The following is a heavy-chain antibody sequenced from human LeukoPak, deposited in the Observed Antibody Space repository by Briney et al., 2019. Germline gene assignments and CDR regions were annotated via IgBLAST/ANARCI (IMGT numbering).Heavy chain of an antibody. J-gene: IGHJ4*02. V-gene: IGHV3-9*01. CDR3: AKGPNMASADY. CDR2: ISWNSGSI. CDR1: GSTFDDYA. Sequence: SGGSLRLSCAASGSTFDDYAMHWVRQAPGKGLEWVSGISWNSGSIGYADSVKGRFTISRDNAKNSLYLQMNSLRAEDTALYYCAKGPNMASADYWGQGTLVTVSS. D-gene: IGHD5-24*01.